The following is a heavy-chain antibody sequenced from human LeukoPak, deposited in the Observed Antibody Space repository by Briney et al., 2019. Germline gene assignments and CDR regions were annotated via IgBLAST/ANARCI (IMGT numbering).Heavy chain of an antibody. CDR3: ARWSNGRSWSGYYTYYYYYYYMDV. J-gene: IGHJ6*03. D-gene: IGHD3-3*01. V-gene: IGHV4-34*01. Sequence: SETLSLTCAVYGGFFSGYYWSWIRQPPGKGLEWIGEINHSGSTNFHPFLERRVTIFVGKSKNQFFLKLSSVTAADTAVYYCARWSNGRSWSGYYTYYYYYYYMDVWGKGTTVTVSS. CDR1: GGFFSGYY. CDR2: INHSGST.